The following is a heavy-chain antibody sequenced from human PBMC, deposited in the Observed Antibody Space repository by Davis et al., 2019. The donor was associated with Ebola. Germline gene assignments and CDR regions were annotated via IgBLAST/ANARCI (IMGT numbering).Heavy chain of an antibody. CDR3: ARYWFWSANWFDP. CDR1: GGSISSSSYY. Sequence: SETLSLTCTVSGGSISSSSYYWGWIRQPPGKGLEWFGSLYYGGSTYYNPSLKSRVTISVDTSRNQFSLKLNSVTAADTAVYYCARYWFWSANWFDPWGQGTLVTVSS. J-gene: IGHJ5*02. V-gene: IGHV4-39*07. D-gene: IGHD3-3*01. CDR2: LYYGGST.